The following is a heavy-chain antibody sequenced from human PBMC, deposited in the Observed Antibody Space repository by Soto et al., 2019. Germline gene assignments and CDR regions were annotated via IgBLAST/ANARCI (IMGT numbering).Heavy chain of an antibody. Sequence: SETLSLTCTVSGASISSSAYYWSWVRQPPGKGLEWIGYIFHSGSAYYNPSLKSRVTISVDTSKNQFSLKLTSVTAADTAVFYSARYTFGHDREYHYAMDVWGQGTTVTVS. V-gene: IGHV4-30-4*01. D-gene: IGHD3-10*02. CDR1: GASISSSAYY. CDR2: IFHSGSA. J-gene: IGHJ6*02. CDR3: ARYTFGHDREYHYAMDV.